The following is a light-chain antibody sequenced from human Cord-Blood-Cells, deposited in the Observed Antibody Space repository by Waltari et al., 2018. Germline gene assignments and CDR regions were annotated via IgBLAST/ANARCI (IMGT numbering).Light chain of an antibody. Sequence: EIVMAPSPATLSVSPGERATLTCRARQSVSSNLAWYQQKPGQALRLLIYGASTRATGIPARFSGSGSGTEFTLTISSLQSEDIAVYYCQQYNNWPRTVGGGTKVEIK. CDR2: GAS. V-gene: IGKV3-15*01. J-gene: IGKJ4*01. CDR1: QSVSSN. CDR3: QQYNNWPRT.